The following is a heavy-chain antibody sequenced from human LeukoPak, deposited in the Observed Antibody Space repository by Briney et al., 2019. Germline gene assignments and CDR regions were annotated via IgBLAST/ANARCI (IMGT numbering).Heavy chain of an antibody. Sequence: PSETLSLTCTVSGDSISSGDYYWSWIRQPAGKGLEWIGRISSSGSTNYNPSLKSRVTISVDTSKNQFSLKLSPVTAADTAVYYCARTRYYYNSRSYGAPYYFDYWGQGTLVTVSS. D-gene: IGHD3-10*01. CDR1: GDSISSGDYY. V-gene: IGHV4-61*02. CDR3: ARTRYYYNSRSYGAPYYFDY. CDR2: ISSSGST. J-gene: IGHJ4*02.